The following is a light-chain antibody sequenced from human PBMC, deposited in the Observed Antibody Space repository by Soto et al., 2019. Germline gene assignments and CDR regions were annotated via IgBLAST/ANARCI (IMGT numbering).Light chain of an antibody. J-gene: IGLJ1*01. CDR3: SSYTTSNTYV. V-gene: IGLV2-14*01. Sequence: QSVLTQPASVSGSPGQSIPVSCTGTSSDIGVYNYVSWYQQHPGKAPKLMIYEVRNRPSGVSTRFSGSKSGNTASLTISGLQAEDEADYYCSSYTTSNTYVFGTGTKVTVL. CDR2: EVR. CDR1: SSDIGVYNY.